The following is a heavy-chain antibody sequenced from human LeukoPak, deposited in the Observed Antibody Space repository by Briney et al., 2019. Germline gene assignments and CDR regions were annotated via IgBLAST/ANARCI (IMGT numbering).Heavy chain of an antibody. J-gene: IGHJ4*02. V-gene: IGHV3-53*01. Sequence: GGSLRLSCAASGFTVSTNHMSWVRQAPGKGLEWVSVIYSGGSTYYADSVKGRFTISRDNARNSLHLQMDSLRAEDTAVYFCARDTGFNTFDYWGQGTLVTVSS. CDR2: IYSGGST. CDR3: ARDTGFNTFDY. D-gene: IGHD5-24*01. CDR1: GFTVSTNH.